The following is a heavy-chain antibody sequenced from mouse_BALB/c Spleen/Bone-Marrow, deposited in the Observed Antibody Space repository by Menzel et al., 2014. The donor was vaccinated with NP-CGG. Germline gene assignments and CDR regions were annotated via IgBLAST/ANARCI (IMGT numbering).Heavy chain of an antibody. CDR2: INPSNGRT. CDR1: GYTFTSYW. V-gene: IGHV1S81*02. CDR3: ARTYFDY. Sequence: QVQLQQSGAELVQPGASVKLPCKASGYTFTSYWMHWVKQRPGQGLEWIGEINPSNGRTNYNEKFKSKATLTVDKSSSTAYMQLSSLTSEDSAVYYCARTYFDYWGQGTTLTVSS. J-gene: IGHJ2*01.